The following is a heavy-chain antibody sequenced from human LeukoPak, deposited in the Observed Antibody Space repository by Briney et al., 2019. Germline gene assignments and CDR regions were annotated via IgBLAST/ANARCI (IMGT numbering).Heavy chain of an antibody. J-gene: IGHJ3*02. Sequence: SETLSLTCAVYGGSFSGYYWSWIRQPPGKGLEWIGEINHSGSTNYNPSLKSRVTISVDTSKNQFSLKLSSVTAADTAVYYCALRETYYDFWSGSRAFDIWGQGTMVTVSS. CDR1: GGSFSGYY. CDR3: ALRETYYDFWSGSRAFDI. V-gene: IGHV4-34*01. D-gene: IGHD3-3*01. CDR2: INHSGST.